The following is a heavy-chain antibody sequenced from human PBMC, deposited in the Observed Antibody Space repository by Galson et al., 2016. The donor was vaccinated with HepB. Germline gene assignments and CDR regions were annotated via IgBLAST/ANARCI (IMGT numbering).Heavy chain of an antibody. CDR2: MSYDGRGI. Sequence: SLRLSCAASGFTFTTYEMTWVRQAPGKGLEWVAVMSYDGRGIYYADSVKGRLTISRDNSKSTLFLQMNSLRPDDTAVYYCARAERWGAAGGSFQLDCWGQGTLVTVSS. J-gene: IGHJ4*02. CDR3: ARAERWGAAGGSFQLDC. V-gene: IGHV3-30*04. D-gene: IGHD6-13*01. CDR1: GFTFTTYE.